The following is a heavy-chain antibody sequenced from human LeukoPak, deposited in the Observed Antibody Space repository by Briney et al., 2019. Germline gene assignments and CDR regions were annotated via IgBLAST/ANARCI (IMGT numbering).Heavy chain of an antibody. CDR2: VWYDGSNN. V-gene: IGHV3-30*02. CDR1: GFTFSDYA. CDR3: AKDTGRISGKYYFDY. J-gene: IGHJ4*02. D-gene: IGHD3-3*02. Sequence: GGSLILSCAASGFTFSDYAIHWVRQAPGKGLEWVGFVWYDGSNNDHVDSVKGRFTISRDNSRSTAYLQMNSLRPGDTAMYYCAKDTGRISGKYYFDYWGQGAQVTVPS.